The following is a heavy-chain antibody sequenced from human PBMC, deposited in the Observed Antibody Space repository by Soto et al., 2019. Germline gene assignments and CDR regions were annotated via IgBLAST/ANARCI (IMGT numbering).Heavy chain of an antibody. CDR2: ISGSGGST. Sequence: GGSLRLSCAASGFTFISYAMSWVRQAPGKGLEWVSAISGSGGSTYYADSVKGRFTIFRDNSKNTLYLQMNSLRAGDTAVYYCAKDIYGDYVIRMGAFDIWGQGTMVNVSS. J-gene: IGHJ3*02. CDR3: AKDIYGDYVIRMGAFDI. V-gene: IGHV3-23*01. D-gene: IGHD4-17*01. CDR1: GFTFISYA.